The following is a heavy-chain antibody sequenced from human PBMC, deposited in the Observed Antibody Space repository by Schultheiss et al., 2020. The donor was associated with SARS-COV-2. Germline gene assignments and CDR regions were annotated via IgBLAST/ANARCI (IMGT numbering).Heavy chain of an antibody. V-gene: IGHV5-51*01. CDR2: IYPGDSDT. D-gene: IGHD1-1*01. Sequence: GGSLRLSCKGSGYSFTRYWIAWVRQMPGKGLEWMGIIYPGDSDTRYSPSFQGQVTISADKSISTAYLQWSSLKASDTAMYYCATRETKEDWFDPWGQGTLVTVSS. J-gene: IGHJ5*02. CDR1: GYSFTRYW. CDR3: ATRETKEDWFDP.